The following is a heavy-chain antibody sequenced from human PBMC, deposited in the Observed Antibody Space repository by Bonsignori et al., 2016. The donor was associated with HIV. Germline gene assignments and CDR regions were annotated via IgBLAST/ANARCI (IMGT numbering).Heavy chain of an antibody. J-gene: IGHJ4*02. CDR3: AGGMIENYFGSERHPPTY. V-gene: IGHV1-18*01. D-gene: IGHD3-10*01. Sequence: WVRQAPGQGLEWMGWISAYNGNTNYVQKFRGRVTMTTDTSTSTAYMELRSLGSDDTAVYYCAGGMIENYFGSERHPPTYWGQGTLVTVSS. CDR2: ISAYNGNT.